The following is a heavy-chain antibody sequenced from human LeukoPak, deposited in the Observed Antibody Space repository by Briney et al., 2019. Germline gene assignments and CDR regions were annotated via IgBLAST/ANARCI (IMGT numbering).Heavy chain of an antibody. D-gene: IGHD1-26*01. CDR2: INHSGST. V-gene: IGHV4-39*07. J-gene: IGHJ4*02. CDR1: GGSISSSSYY. CDR3: VRVKSGSISDS. Sequence: PSETLSLTCTVSGGSISSSSYYWGWIRQPPGKGLEWIGSINHSGSTYYNPSLKSRVTISLDTSKNQFSLELSSVTAADTAVYYCVRVKSGSISDSWGQGTLVTVSS.